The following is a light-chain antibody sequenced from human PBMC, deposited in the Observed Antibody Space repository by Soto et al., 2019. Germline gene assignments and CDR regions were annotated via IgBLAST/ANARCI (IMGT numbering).Light chain of an antibody. CDR1: SSDIGGYKY. Sequence: QSVLTQPASVSGSPGQSITISCTGTSSDIGGYKYVSWYQQHPGKAPKLMIYDVSNRPSGVSNRFSGSKSGNTATLTISGLQGEDEAEYYSTSYTGCSTYVFGPGTKVTDL. CDR2: DVS. CDR3: TSYTGCSTYV. V-gene: IGLV2-14*01. J-gene: IGLJ1*01.